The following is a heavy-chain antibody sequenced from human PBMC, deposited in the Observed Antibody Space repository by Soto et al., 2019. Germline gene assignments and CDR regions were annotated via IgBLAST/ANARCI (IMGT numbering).Heavy chain of an antibody. CDR2: INTDGTTT. D-gene: IGHD1-26*01. Sequence: GWSLRLSCAVSGFPSSSYWMHWVRQAPGKGLVWVSRINTDGTTTTYADSVKGRFTISRDNAKNTLYLQMNSLRAEDTAVYYCARITADMATNYWGQGALVTVSS. CDR3: ARITADMATNY. J-gene: IGHJ4*02. CDR1: GFPSSSYW. V-gene: IGHV3-74*01.